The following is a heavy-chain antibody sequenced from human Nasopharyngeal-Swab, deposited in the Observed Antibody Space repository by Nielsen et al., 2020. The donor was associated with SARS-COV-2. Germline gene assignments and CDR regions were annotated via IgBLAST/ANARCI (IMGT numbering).Heavy chain of an antibody. Sequence: GESLKISCAASGFTFSSYSMNWVRQAPGKGLEWVSSISSSSSYIYYADSVKGRFTISRDNAKNSLYLQMNSLRAEDTAVYYCARGVEVGVPYYYYGMDVWGQGTTVTVSS. D-gene: IGHD3-3*01. J-gene: IGHJ6*02. CDR1: GFTFSSYS. CDR3: ARGVEVGVPYYYYGMDV. CDR2: ISSSSSYI. V-gene: IGHV3-21*01.